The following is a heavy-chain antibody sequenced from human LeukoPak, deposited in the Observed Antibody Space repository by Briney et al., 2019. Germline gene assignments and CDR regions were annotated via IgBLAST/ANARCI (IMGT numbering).Heavy chain of an antibody. Sequence: ASVKVSCKASRYTFTSYDIHWVRQATGQGLEWMGWINTNTGNPTYAQGFTGRFVFSLDTSVSTAYLQISSLKAEDTAVYYCARIEYSNSIGYWGQGTLVTVSS. J-gene: IGHJ4*02. CDR1: RYTFTSYD. V-gene: IGHV7-4-1*02. CDR2: INTNTGNP. D-gene: IGHD6-6*01. CDR3: ARIEYSNSIGY.